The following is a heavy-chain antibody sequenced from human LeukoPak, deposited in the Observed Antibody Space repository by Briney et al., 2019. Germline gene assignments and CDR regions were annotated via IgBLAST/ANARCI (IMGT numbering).Heavy chain of an antibody. V-gene: IGHV3-53*01. CDR3: ASNYYVTKAAFDI. CDR1: GFPVSSNY. Sequence: GGSLGLSCAASGFPVSSNYMSWVRQAPGKGLEWVSVIYSGGSTYYADSVKGRFTISRDKSKNMLYLQMNSLRAEDTAVYYCASNYYVTKAAFDIWGQGTMVTVSS. J-gene: IGHJ3*02. CDR2: IYSGGST. D-gene: IGHD3-10*02.